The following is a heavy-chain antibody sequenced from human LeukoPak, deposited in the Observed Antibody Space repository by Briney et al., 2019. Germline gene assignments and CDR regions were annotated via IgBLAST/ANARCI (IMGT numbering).Heavy chain of an antibody. CDR2: IRNKDYGGTT. Sequence: GGSLRLTCTASGFTFGDYAMRWFRQAPGKGLEWVGFIRNKDYGGTTEHAASVKGRFTISRDNSKSIAYLQMNSLKTEDTAVYYCTRDWYGTTYWGQGTLVTVSS. J-gene: IGHJ4*02. CDR1: GFTFGDYA. CDR3: TRDWYGTTY. V-gene: IGHV3-49*03. D-gene: IGHD1-7*01.